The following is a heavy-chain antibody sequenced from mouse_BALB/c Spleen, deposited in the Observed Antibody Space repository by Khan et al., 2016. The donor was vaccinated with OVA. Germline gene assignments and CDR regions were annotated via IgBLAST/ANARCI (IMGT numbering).Heavy chain of an antibody. J-gene: IGHJ3*01. CDR3: ARGYFGYYEFVC. D-gene: IGHD2-3*01. CDR1: GYIFTSYW. V-gene: IGHV1S132*01. Sequence: QVQLQQSGAELVKPGASVKLSCKTSGYIFTSYWIQWVKQRPGQGLGWIGQIFPGTGTTYYNENFKGKATLTVDTSSSTAYMHLSSLTSEDSAVYFCARGYFGYYEFVCWGQWTLVTVSP. CDR2: IFPGTGTT.